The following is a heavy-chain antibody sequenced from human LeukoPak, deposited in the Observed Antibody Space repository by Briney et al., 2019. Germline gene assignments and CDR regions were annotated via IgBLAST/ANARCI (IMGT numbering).Heavy chain of an antibody. V-gene: IGHV1-69*04. CDR3: ARDTWEVDTDNRNFDY. Sequence: SVKVSCKASGGTFSSYAISWVRQAPGQGLEWMGRIIPILGIANYAQKFQGRVTITADKSTSTAYMELSSLRSEDTAVYYCARDTWEVDTDNRNFDYRGQGTLVTVSS. CDR1: GGTFSSYA. CDR2: IIPILGIA. D-gene: IGHD5-18*01. J-gene: IGHJ4*02.